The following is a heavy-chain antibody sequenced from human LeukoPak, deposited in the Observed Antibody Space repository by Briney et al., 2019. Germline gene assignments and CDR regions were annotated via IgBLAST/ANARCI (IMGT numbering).Heavy chain of an antibody. CDR2: IIPIFGTA. D-gene: IGHD3-16*01. J-gene: IGHJ6*03. CDR1: GGTFSSYA. Sequence: ASVKVSCKASGGTFSSYAISWVRQAPGQGLEWMGGIIPIFGTANYAQKFQGRVTITTDESTSTAYMELSSLRSEDTAVYYCARGAYDSVWRGNYYYYYMDVWGKGTTVTVSS. V-gene: IGHV1-69*05. CDR3: ARGAYDSVWRGNYYYYYMDV.